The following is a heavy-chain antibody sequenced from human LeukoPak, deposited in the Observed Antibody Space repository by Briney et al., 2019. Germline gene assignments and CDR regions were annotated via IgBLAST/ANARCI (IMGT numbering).Heavy chain of an antibody. D-gene: IGHD6-13*01. CDR1: GFTFSSYS. V-gene: IGHV3-21*01. Sequence: GGSLRLSCAASGFTFSSYSMNWVRQAPGKGLEWVSSISGSSSYIYYADSVKGRFTISRHNAKNSLYLQMNSLRAEDTAVYYCARVPAGGIGIKDAFDIWGQGTMVTVSS. J-gene: IGHJ3*02. CDR3: ARVPAGGIGIKDAFDI. CDR2: ISGSSSYI.